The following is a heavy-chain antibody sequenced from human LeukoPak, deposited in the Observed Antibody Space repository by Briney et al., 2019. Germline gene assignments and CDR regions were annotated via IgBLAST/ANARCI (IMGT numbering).Heavy chain of an antibody. CDR3: ARSYDFWSGYPYFDY. D-gene: IGHD3-3*01. Sequence: GASVKVSCKASGYTFTSYGISWVRQAPGQGPEWMGWISAYNGNTNYAQKLQGRVTMTTDTSTSTAYMELRSLRSDDTAVYYCARSYDFWSGYPYFDYWGQGTLVTVSS. CDR2: ISAYNGNT. V-gene: IGHV1-18*01. J-gene: IGHJ4*02. CDR1: GYTFTSYG.